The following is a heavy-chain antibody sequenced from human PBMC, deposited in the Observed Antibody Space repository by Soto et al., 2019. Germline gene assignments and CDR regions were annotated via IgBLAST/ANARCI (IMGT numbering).Heavy chain of an antibody. V-gene: IGHV3-13*01. J-gene: IGHJ4*02. CDR2: IGTAGDT. D-gene: IGHD2-15*01. CDR3: ARGQEVGAHFFDS. Sequence: LRLSFEASGFTFSGFDIHWVRQPTGKGLEWVSTIGTAGDTYYAVSVKGRFTISRDNAKNSLSLQMNSLRAGDTAVYFCARGQEVGAHFFDSWGQGTQVTVSS. CDR1: GFTFSGFD.